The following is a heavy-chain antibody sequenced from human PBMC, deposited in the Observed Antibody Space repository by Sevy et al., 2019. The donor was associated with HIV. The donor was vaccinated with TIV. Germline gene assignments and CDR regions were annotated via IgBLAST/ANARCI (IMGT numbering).Heavy chain of an antibody. CDR3: ARRKDYDILTGYYFGYFDY. Sequence: GEPLKISCKGSGYSFTSYWIGWVRQMPGKGLEWMGIIYPGDSDTRYSPSFQGQVTISADKSISTAYLQWSSLKASDTAMYYCARRKDYDILTGYYFGYFDYWGQGTLVTVSS. J-gene: IGHJ4*02. D-gene: IGHD3-9*01. CDR1: GYSFTSYW. CDR2: IYPGDSDT. V-gene: IGHV5-51*01.